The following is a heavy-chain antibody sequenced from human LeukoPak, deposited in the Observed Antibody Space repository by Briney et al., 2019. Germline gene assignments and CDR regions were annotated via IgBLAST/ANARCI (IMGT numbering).Heavy chain of an antibody. CDR2: IYYSGST. V-gene: IGHV4-39*07. D-gene: IGHD2-8*01. J-gene: IGHJ4*02. CDR3: ARYVDIVLMRTFDY. Sequence: PSETLSLTCTVSGGSISSSSYYWGWIRQPPGKGLEWIGSIYYSGSTYYNPSLKSRVTISVDTSKNQFSLKLSSVTAADTAVYYCARYVDIVLMRTFDYWGQGTLVTVSS. CDR1: GGSISSSSYY.